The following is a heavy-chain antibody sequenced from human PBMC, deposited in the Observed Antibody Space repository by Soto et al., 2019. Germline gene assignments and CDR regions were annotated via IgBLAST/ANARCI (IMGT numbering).Heavy chain of an antibody. J-gene: IGHJ4*02. CDR2: ISGSGGST. CDR1: GFTFSSYA. D-gene: IGHD3-3*02. CDR3: AKHFWPTYYFDY. Sequence: SLSLSCAASGFTFSSYAMSWVRQAPGKGLEWVSAISGSGGSTYYADSVKGRFTISRDNSKNTLYLQMNSLRAEDTAVYYCAKHFWPTYYFDYWGQGTLVTVSS. V-gene: IGHV3-23*01.